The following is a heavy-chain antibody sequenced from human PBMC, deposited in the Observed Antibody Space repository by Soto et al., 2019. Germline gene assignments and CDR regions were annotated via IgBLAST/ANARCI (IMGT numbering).Heavy chain of an antibody. CDR2: IYYSGIT. CDR1: GGSISSGDYS. J-gene: IGHJ3*02. D-gene: IGHD3-22*01. CDR3: ARDSYDSSGGGVNDTFDI. Sequence: QLQLQESGSGLVKPSQTLSLTCAVSGGSISSGDYSWNWIRQPPGKGLEWIGNIYYSGITHYNPSLKSGVTISVDRTTNQFFLNLNSVTAADTAVYYCARDSYDSSGGGVNDTFDIWGQGTMVTVSS. V-gene: IGHV4-30-2*01.